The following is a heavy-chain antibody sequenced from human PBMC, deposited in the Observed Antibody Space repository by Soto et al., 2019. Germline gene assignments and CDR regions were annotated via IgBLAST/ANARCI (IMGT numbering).Heavy chain of an antibody. CDR2: IYYSGST. J-gene: IGHJ6*02. V-gene: IGHV4-59*01. CDR1: GGSISSYY. D-gene: IGHD1-7*01. CDR3: ARSPWNYVVSHYYGMDV. Sequence: PSETLSLTCTVSGGSISSYYWSWIRQPPGKGLEWIGYIYYSGSTNYNPSLKSRVTISVDTSKNQFSLKLSSVTAADTAVYYCARSPWNYVVSHYYGMDVWGQGTTVTVSS.